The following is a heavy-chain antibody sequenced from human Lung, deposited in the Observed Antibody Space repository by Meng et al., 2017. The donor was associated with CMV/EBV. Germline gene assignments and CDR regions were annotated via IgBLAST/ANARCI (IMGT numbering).Heavy chain of an antibody. V-gene: IGHV3-30*04. Sequence: GGSLRLSCAASGFTFSSYAMHWVRQAPGKGLEWVAVISYDGSNKYYADSVKGRFTISRDNSKNTLYLQMNSLRAEDTAVYYCARDRTAGLWFGELVYGPDLGYWGQGTLVT. CDR1: GFTFSSYA. D-gene: IGHD3-10*01. CDR2: ISYDGSNK. J-gene: IGHJ4*02. CDR3: ARDRTAGLWFGELVYGPDLGY.